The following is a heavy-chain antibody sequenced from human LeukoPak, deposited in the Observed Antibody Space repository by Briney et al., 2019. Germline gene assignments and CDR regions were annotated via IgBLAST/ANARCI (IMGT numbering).Heavy chain of an antibody. D-gene: IGHD2-8*01. V-gene: IGHV4-39*01. CDR1: GDSFTGTTYY. J-gene: IGHJ4*02. Sequence: SETLSLTCSVSGDSFTGTTYYWAWIRQPPRKGLEWIGSVYYSGSTSYSPSLKSRVTISVDTSKKQFSLRLSSVSAAVTALYYCARNVSAGYFDYWGQGTLVTVSS. CDR3: ARNVSAGYFDY. CDR2: VYYSGST.